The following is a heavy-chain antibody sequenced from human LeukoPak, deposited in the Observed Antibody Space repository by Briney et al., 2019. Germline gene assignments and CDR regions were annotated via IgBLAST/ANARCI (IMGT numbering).Heavy chain of an antibody. J-gene: IGHJ4*02. CDR3: ASGPTPPAPFDQ. CDR2: VNANSGGT. D-gene: IGHD2-2*01. CDR1: GYTFTDYY. V-gene: IGHV1-2*04. Sequence: ASVRVSCTASGYTFTDYYMPWVREAPGQGLEWMGWVNANSGGTKYAQKCQGWVTMTRDTSISTAYMGLRSVRAEDTGVYYCASGPTPPAPFDQWGKGNLVRVP.